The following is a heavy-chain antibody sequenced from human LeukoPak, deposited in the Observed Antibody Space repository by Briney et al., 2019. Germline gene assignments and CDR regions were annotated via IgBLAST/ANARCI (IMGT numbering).Heavy chain of an antibody. CDR1: GFTFDDYT. J-gene: IGHJ4*02. CDR3: AKDISYGYFSYFDY. V-gene: IGHV3-43*01. Sequence: GGSLRLSCAASGFTFDDYTMHWVRQAPGKGLEWVSLISWDGGSIYYADSVKGRFTISRDNSKNSLYLQMNSLRTEDTALYYCAKDISYGYFSYFDYWGQGTLVTVSS. D-gene: IGHD5-18*01. CDR2: ISWDGGSI.